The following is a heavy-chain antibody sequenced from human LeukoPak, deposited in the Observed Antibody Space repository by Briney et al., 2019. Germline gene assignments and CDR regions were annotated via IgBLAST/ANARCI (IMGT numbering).Heavy chain of an antibody. D-gene: IGHD3-10*01. CDR2: INHSGST. J-gene: IGHJ6*02. CDR3: ARSGTVDYYYYGMDV. CDR1: GGSFSGYY. V-gene: IGHV4-34*01. Sequence: SETLSLTCAVYGGSFSGYYWSWIRQPPGKGLERIGEINHSGSTNYNPSLKSRVTVSVDTSKNQFSLKLSSVTAADTAVYYCARSGTVDYYYYGMDVWGRGTTVTVSS.